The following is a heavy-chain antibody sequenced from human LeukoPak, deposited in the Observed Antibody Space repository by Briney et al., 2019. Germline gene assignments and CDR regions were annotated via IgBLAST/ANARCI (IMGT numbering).Heavy chain of an antibody. Sequence: GGSLRLSCAAPGFTFSSYSMNWVRQAPGKGLEWVSSNSSSSSYIYYADSVKGRFTISRDNSKNTLYLQMNNLRADDTAVYYCAKKGQADDYGKPDWGQGTLVTVSS. CDR3: AKKGQADDYGKPD. CDR2: NSSSSSYI. CDR1: GFTFSSYS. J-gene: IGHJ4*02. V-gene: IGHV3-21*04. D-gene: IGHD4-17*01.